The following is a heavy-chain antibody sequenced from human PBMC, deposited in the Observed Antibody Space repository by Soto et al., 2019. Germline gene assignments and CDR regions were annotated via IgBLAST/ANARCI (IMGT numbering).Heavy chain of an antibody. CDR3: ARDLGGCSGGSCRYSWFDP. D-gene: IGHD2-15*01. Sequence: GGSLRLSCAASGFTFSSYGMHWVRQAPGKGLEWVAVIWYDGSNKYYADSVKGRFTISRDNSKNTLYLQMNSLRSEDTAVYYCARDLGGCSGGSCRYSWFDPWGQGTLVTVSS. CDR2: IWYDGSNK. J-gene: IGHJ5*02. V-gene: IGHV3-33*01. CDR1: GFTFSSYG.